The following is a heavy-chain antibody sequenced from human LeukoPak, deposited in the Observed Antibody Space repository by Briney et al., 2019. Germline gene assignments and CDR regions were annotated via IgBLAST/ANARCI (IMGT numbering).Heavy chain of an antibody. V-gene: IGHV3-23*01. CDR2: TSGTEDSP. CDR1: GATLHSFA. Sequence: PGGSLRLSCAASGATLHSFAMSWVRQAPGKGLEGLAVTSGTEDSPHYGESVRGRFIISTDSSKKSLYFQLNSLRAEDTAVYYCTKDLMTGFSSGWYFGYWGLGTLVTVSS. D-gene: IGHD6-19*01. CDR3: TKDLMTGFSSGWYFGY. J-gene: IGHJ4*02.